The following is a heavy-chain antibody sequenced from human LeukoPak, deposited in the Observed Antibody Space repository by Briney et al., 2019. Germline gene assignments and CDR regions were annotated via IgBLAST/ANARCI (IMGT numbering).Heavy chain of an antibody. J-gene: IGHJ4*02. CDR2: VKGDGVTT. V-gene: IGHV3-43*02. D-gene: IGHD6-19*01. Sequence: GGSLRLSCAASGCTFNAYAIHWVRQAPGKGLEWVSLVKGDGVTTDYANSVKGRFTVSRDNSKNSLYLQMSNLRTEDTALYYCVRDTGSGWDFDYWGQGTLVTVSS. CDR1: GCTFNAYA. CDR3: VRDTGSGWDFDY.